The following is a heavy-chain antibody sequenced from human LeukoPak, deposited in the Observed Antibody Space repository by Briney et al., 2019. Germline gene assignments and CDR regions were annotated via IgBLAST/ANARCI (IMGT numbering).Heavy chain of an antibody. D-gene: IGHD1-26*01. CDR3: ARVKVEDWYFDL. CDR1: GFTFSSYS. J-gene: IGHJ2*01. CDR2: VSSSSSYI. Sequence: GGPLRLSCAASGFTFSSYSMNWVRQAPGKGLEWVSSVSSSSSYICYADSVKGRFTISRDNAKNSLYLQMNSLRAEDTAVYYCARVKVEDWYFDLWGRGTLVTVSS. V-gene: IGHV3-21*01.